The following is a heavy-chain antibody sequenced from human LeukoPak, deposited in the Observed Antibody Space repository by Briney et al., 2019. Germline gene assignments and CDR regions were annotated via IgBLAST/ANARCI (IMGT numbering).Heavy chain of an antibody. CDR3: TTDFGDGYIPYYFDY. D-gene: IGHD5-24*01. CDR1: GFTFSNAW. J-gene: IGHJ4*02. V-gene: IGHV3-15*01. Sequence: GGSLRLSRAASGFTFSNAWMSWVRQAPGKGLEWVGRIKSKTDGGTTDYAAPVKGRFTISRDDSKNTLYLQMNSLKTEDTAVYYCTTDFGDGYIPYYFDYWGQGTLVTVSS. CDR2: IKSKTDGGTT.